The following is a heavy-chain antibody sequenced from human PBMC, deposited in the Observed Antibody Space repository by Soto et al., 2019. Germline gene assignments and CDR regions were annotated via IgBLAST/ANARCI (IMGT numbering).Heavy chain of an antibody. Sequence: WGSLRVACVASGFTFSSYGMHWVRQAPGKGLDWVAVIWYDGSNKYYADSVKGRFTISIDNSKNTLYLQMNSLRAEDTAVYYCARDTSGYNWNKLGMDVWGQGTTVTVSS. CDR2: IWYDGSNK. V-gene: IGHV3-33*01. D-gene: IGHD1-20*01. J-gene: IGHJ6*01. CDR1: GFTFSSYG. CDR3: ARDTSGYNWNKLGMDV.